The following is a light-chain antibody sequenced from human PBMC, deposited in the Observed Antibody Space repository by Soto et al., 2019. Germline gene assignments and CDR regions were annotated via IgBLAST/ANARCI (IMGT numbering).Light chain of an antibody. Sequence: IQMTQSPSTLSASVGDRVTITCRASQSISNWLAWYQQKPGKAPKLLIYRASALERGVPSRFTGSGSGTEFTLTISSLQPDDFAIYFCQQYNTDSHTFGQGTKLEIK. CDR2: RAS. CDR1: QSISNW. J-gene: IGKJ2*01. CDR3: QQYNTDSHT. V-gene: IGKV1-5*03.